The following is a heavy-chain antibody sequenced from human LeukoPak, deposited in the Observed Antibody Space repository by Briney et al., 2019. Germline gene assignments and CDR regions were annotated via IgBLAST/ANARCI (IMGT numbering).Heavy chain of an antibody. CDR1: GFTFANYA. CDR2: ISDSGGNT. J-gene: IGHJ3*02. V-gene: IGHV3-23*01. Sequence: GGSLRLSCAASGFTFANYAMSWVRQAPGKGLKWVSAISDSGGNTYSADSVRGRFTISRDNAKNSLYLQMNSLRAEDTAVYYCAGSWSPYDAFDIWGQGTMVSVSS. CDR3: AGSWSPYDAFDI. D-gene: IGHD6-13*01.